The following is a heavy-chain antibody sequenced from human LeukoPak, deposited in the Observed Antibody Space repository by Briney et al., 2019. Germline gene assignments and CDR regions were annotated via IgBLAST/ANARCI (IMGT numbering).Heavy chain of an antibody. CDR1: GFTVSSNY. D-gene: IGHD3-22*01. Sequence: GGSLRLSCAASGFTVSSNYMSWVRQAPGKGLEWVSVIYSGGSTYYADSVKGRFTISRDNSKNTLYLQMSSLRAEDTAVYYCARGGVVVPFDYWGQGTLVTVSS. V-gene: IGHV3-53*01. CDR3: ARGGVVVPFDY. J-gene: IGHJ4*02. CDR2: IYSGGST.